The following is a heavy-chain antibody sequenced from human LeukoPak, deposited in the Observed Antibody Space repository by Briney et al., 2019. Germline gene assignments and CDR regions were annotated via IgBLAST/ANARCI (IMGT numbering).Heavy chain of an antibody. V-gene: IGHV1-2*02. CDR2: INPNSGGT. D-gene: IGHD6-13*01. CDR3: ASLPIAAAAPLFDY. CDR1: GYTFTGSY. J-gene: IGHJ4*02. Sequence: ASVKVSCKASGYTFTGSYMHWVRQAPGQGLEWMGWINPNSGGTNYAQKFQGRVTMTRDTSISTAYMELSRLRSDDTAVYYCASLPIAAAAPLFDYWGQGTLVTVSS.